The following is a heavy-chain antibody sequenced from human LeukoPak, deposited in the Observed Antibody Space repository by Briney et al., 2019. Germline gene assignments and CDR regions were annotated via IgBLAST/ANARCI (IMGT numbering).Heavy chain of an antibody. CDR2: ISDSGGTT. J-gene: IGHJ4*02. CDR3: ARRTLFGVIKPPDY. CDR1: GFTFSSYA. D-gene: IGHD3-3*01. V-gene: IGHV3-23*01. Sequence: GGSLRLSCAASGFTFSSYAMSWVRQAPGKGLEWVSTISDSGGTTYYADSVRGRFTISRDNAMNTLYLQLSSLRVEDTAVYYCARRTLFGVIKPPDYWGQGTLVTVSS.